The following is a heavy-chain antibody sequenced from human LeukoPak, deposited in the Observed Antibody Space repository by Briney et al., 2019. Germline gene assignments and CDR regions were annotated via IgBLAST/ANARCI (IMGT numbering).Heavy chain of an antibody. D-gene: IGHD5-12*01. J-gene: IGHJ4*02. Sequence: GSVKVSCKASGYTFTSYYMHWVRQAPGQGLERMGIINPSGGSTSYAQKFQGRVTMARDTSTSTVYMELSSLRSEDTAVYYCARLDIVASLALDYWGQGTLVTVSS. V-gene: IGHV1-46*01. CDR2: INPSGGST. CDR3: ARLDIVASLALDY. CDR1: GYTFTSYY.